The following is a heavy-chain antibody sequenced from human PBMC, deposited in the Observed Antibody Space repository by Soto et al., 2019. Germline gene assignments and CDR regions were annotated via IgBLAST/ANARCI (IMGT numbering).Heavy chain of an antibody. V-gene: IGHV1-8*01. Sequence: QVQLVQSGAEVKKPGASVKVSCKASGYTFTSYDINWVRQATGQGLEWMGCMNPNSGNTGYAQKFKGRVTMTRNTAIGTAYMELRSLRSESPAVYYCATSLYGDPVYCCGQGTLVTVSS. J-gene: IGHJ4*02. D-gene: IGHD4-17*01. CDR1: GYTFTSYD. CDR2: MNPNSGNT. CDR3: ATSLYGDPVYC.